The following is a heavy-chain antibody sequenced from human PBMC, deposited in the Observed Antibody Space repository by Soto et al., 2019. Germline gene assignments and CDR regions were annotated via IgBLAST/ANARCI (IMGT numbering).Heavy chain of an antibody. CDR3: ARRSLERHLAFDY. Sequence: KASETLSLTCTVSGGSISSGGYYWSWIRQHPGKGLEWIGYIYYSGSTYYNPSLKSRVTISVDTSKNQFSLKLSSVTAADTAVYYCARRSLERHLAFDYWGQGTLVTVSS. J-gene: IGHJ4*02. D-gene: IGHD1-1*01. V-gene: IGHV4-31*03. CDR1: GGSISSGGYY. CDR2: IYYSGST.